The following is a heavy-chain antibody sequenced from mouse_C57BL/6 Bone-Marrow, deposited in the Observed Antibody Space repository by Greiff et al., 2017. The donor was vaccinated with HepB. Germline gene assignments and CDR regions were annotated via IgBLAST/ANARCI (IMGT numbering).Heavy chain of an antibody. CDR1: GFTFSSYG. Sequence: EVKLVESGGDLVKPGGSLKLSCAASGFTFSSYGMSWVRQTPDKRLEWVATISSCGSYTYYPDSVKGRYTISRDNAKNTLDLQMSSLKSEDTAVYYYAGKGSSSWFDYWGQGTLVTVSA. V-gene: IGHV5-6*01. D-gene: IGHD1-1*01. CDR3: AGKGSSSWFDY. J-gene: IGHJ3*01. CDR2: ISSCGSYT.